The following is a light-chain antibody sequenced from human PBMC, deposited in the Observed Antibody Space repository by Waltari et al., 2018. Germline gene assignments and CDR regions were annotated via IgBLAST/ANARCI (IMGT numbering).Light chain of an antibody. CDR3: CSFAGAYTWI. V-gene: IGLV2-11*01. Sequence: SALTQPRSVSGSPGQSVTISCTGTTSDVGRYNYVSWYQHHPGKAPELLMFDVTQRPSGVPDRFSGSQSANTASLTISGLQPDDEADYYCCSFAGAYTWIFGGGTKVTVL. CDR1: TSDVGRYNY. CDR2: DVT. J-gene: IGLJ2*01.